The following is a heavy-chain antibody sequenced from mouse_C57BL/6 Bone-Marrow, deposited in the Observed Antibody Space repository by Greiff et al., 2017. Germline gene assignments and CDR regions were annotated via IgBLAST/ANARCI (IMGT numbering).Heavy chain of an antibody. CDR3: SRQVTTVLATKYFDV. J-gene: IGHJ1*03. Sequence: EVNVVESGGGLVKPGGSLTLSCAASGFTFSSYTMSWVRQTPEKRLQWVAAISGGGGNTYYPDSVKGRFTISRDNDKNSLYLQMSSLRSEDTALYYCSRQVTTVLATKYFDVWGTGTTVTVSS. CDR2: ISGGGGNT. D-gene: IGHD1-1*01. V-gene: IGHV5-9*01. CDR1: GFTFSSYT.